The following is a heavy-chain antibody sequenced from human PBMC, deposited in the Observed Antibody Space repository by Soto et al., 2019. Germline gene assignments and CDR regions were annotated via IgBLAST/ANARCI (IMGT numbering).Heavy chain of an antibody. CDR1: GFTFSSYG. Sequence: QVQLVESGGGVFQPGRSLRLSCAASGFTFSSYGMHWVRQAPGKGREWVAVIWYDGSNKYYADSVKGRFTISRDNSKNTLYLQMNSLRAEDTAVYYCARGDGSYSAEYFQHWGQGTLVTVSS. CDR3: ARGDGSYSAEYFQH. D-gene: IGHD1-26*01. J-gene: IGHJ1*01. CDR2: IWYDGSNK. V-gene: IGHV3-33*01.